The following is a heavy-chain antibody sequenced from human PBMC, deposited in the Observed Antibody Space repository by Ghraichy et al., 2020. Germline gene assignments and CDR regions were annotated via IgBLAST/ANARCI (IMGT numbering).Heavy chain of an antibody. CDR2: INSDGSST. CDR1: GFTFSSYW. J-gene: IGHJ6*02. Sequence: GGSLRLSCAASGFTFSSYWMHWVRQAPGKGLVWVSRINSDGSSTSYADSVKGRFTISRDNAKNTLYLQMNSLRAEDTAVYYCARDTTSYYDILTGYYFRPYYYGMDVWGQGTTVTVSS. V-gene: IGHV3-74*01. CDR3: ARDTTSYYDILTGYYFRPYYYGMDV. D-gene: IGHD3-9*01.